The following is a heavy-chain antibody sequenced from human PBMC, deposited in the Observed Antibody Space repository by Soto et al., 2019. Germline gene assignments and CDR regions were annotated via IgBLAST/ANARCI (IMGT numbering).Heavy chain of an antibody. CDR2: IIPVFDTV. CDR3: ARGDYGDYPFDY. Sequence: QVQLVQSGAEVKKPGSSVKVSCKASGGTFSTYAVTWVRQAPGQVLEWMGGIIPVFDTVNYAQKFQGRVTITADESTSTAYMELSSLRSEDTAVYYCARGDYGDYPFDYWGQGTLITVSS. D-gene: IGHD4-17*01. V-gene: IGHV1-69*12. J-gene: IGHJ4*02. CDR1: GGTFSTYA.